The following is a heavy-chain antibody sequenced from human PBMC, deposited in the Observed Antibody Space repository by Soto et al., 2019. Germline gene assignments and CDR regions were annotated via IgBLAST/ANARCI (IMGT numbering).Heavy chain of an antibody. J-gene: IGHJ4*02. CDR3: ARDVEGTMVRGVIITGGSDY. Sequence: ASVKVSCKASGYTFTSYGISWVRQAPGQGLEWMGWISAYNGNTNYAQKLQGRVTMTTDTSTSTAYMELGSLRSDDTAVYYCARDVEGTMVRGVIITGGSDYWGQGTLVTVSS. CDR2: ISAYNGNT. V-gene: IGHV1-18*01. D-gene: IGHD3-10*01. CDR1: GYTFTSYG.